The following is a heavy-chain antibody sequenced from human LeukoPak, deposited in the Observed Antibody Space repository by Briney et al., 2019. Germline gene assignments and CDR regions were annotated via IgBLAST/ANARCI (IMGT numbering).Heavy chain of an antibody. CDR3: ARVIMESDAFDI. J-gene: IGHJ3*02. CDR2: IYHSGST. V-gene: IGHV4-59*08. CDR1: GGSISSYY. Sequence: PSETLSLTCTVSGGSISSYYWSWIRQPPVKGLEWIGTIYHSGSTSYNPSLKSRVTISVDTSKNQFSLKLSSVTAADTAVYYCARVIMESDAFDIWGQGTMVTVSS. D-gene: IGHD2-21*01.